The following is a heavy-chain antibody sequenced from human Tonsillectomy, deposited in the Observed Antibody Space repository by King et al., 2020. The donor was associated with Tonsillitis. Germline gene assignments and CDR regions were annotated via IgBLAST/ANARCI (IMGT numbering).Heavy chain of an antibody. Sequence: VQLVESGGGLVQPGGSLRLSCAASGFTFSTHAMSWVRQAPGKGLVWVSSIYSGGYSTYYADSVKGRFTISRDNSKNTVYLQLNSLRAEDTAVYYCAKDKSRFGWGNYLQPLFDYWGQGALVTVSS. J-gene: IGHJ4*02. CDR3: AKDKSRFGWGNYLQPLFDY. D-gene: IGHD3-16*02. CDR2: IYSGGYST. CDR1: GFTFSTHA. V-gene: IGHV3-23*03.